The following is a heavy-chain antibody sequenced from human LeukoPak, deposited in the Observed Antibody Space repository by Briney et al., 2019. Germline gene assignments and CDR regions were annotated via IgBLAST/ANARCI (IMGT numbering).Heavy chain of an antibody. CDR2: ISAYNGNT. J-gene: IGHJ5*02. CDR3: ARVLAQSEKFDP. V-gene: IGHV1-18*01. Sequence: ASVKVSCKPSGYPFTSYGISWVRQAPGQGLEWMGWISAYNGNTNYAQKLQGRVTMTTDTSTSTAYMELRSLRSDDTAVYYCARVLAQSEKFDPWGQGTLVTVSS. CDR1: GYPFTSYG.